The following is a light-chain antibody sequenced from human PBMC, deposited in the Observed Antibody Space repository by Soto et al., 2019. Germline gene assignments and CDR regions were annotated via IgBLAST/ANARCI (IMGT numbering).Light chain of an antibody. Sequence: EIVLTQSPTTLYLSPGERATLSCRASQSVNIYLAWYKQKPGQAPRFLSYDASNRATGIPARFSGSGSGTEFTLTISSLEPEDIEVYYCQQRSNWRVTFGGGTKVDIK. CDR1: QSVNIY. CDR3: QQRSNWRVT. J-gene: IGKJ4*01. V-gene: IGKV3-11*01. CDR2: DAS.